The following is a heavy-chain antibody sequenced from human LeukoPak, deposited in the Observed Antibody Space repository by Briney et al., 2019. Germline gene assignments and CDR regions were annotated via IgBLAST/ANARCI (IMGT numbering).Heavy chain of an antibody. CDR1: GFTFSSYE. J-gene: IGHJ4*02. D-gene: IGHD3-10*01. Sequence: GGSLRLSCAASGFTFSSYEMNWVRQAPGKGLEWVSYISSSGSTIYYADSVKGRFTISRDNSKNTLYLQMNSLRAEDTAVYYCAKDRAGSGVDYWGQGTLVTVSS. CDR2: ISSSGSTI. CDR3: AKDRAGSGVDY. V-gene: IGHV3-48*03.